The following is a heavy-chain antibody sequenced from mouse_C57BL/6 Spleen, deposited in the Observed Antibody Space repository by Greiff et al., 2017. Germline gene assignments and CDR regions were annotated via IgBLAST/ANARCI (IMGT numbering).Heavy chain of an antibody. V-gene: IGHV5-9-1*02. J-gene: IGHJ2*01. Sequence: EVKLVESGEGLVKPGGSLKLSCAASGFTFSSYAMSWVRQTPEKRLEWVAYISSGGDYIYYADTVKGRFTISRDNARNTLYLQMSSLKSEDTAMYYCTRDRMGGNYNYFDYWGQGTTLTVSS. CDR2: ISSGGDYI. CDR3: TRDRMGGNYNYFDY. D-gene: IGHD2-1*01. CDR1: GFTFSSYA.